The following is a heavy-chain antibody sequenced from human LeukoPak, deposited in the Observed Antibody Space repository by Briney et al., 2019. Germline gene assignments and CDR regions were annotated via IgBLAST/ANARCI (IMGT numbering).Heavy chain of an antibody. CDR1: GYTLTELS. CDR3: ATDMGPSMVRGVNGGAFDI. V-gene: IGHV1-24*01. J-gene: IGHJ3*02. Sequence: ASVKVSCKVSGYTLTELSMHWVRQAPGKGLEWMGGFDPEDGETIYAQKFQGRVTMTEDTSTDTAYMELSSLRSEDTAVYYCATDMGPSMVRGVNGGAFDIWGQGTMVTVSS. D-gene: IGHD3-10*01. CDR2: FDPEDGET.